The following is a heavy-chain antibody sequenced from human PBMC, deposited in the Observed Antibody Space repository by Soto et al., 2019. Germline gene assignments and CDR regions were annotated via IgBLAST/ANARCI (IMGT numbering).Heavy chain of an antibody. CDR2: IYYSGST. CDR3: ARLKGYCSGGSCYSPYYYYGMDV. J-gene: IGHJ6*02. CDR1: GGSISSSSYY. V-gene: IGHV4-39*01. D-gene: IGHD2-15*01. Sequence: ETLSLTCTVSGGSISSSSYYWGWIRQPPGKGLEWIGSIYYSGSTYYNPSLKSRVTISADTSKNQFSLKLSSATAADTAVYYCARLKGYCSGGSCYSPYYYYGMDVWGQGTTVTVSS.